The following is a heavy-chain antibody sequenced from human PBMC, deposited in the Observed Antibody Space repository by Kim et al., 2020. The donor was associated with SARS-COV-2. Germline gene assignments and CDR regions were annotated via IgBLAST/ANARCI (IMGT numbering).Heavy chain of an antibody. CDR1: GFTVSSNY. J-gene: IGHJ4*02. V-gene: IGHV3-66*01. Sequence: GGSLRLSCAASGFTVSSNYMSWVRQAPGKGLEWVSVIYSGGSTYYADSVKGRFTISRDNSKNTLYLQMNSLRAEDTAVYYCATTPRYSSSSPGDYWGQGTLVTVSS. D-gene: IGHD6-6*01. CDR2: IYSGGST. CDR3: ATTPRYSSSSPGDY.